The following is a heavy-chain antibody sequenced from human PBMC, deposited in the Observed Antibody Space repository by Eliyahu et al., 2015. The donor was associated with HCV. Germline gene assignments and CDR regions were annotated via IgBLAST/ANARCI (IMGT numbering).Heavy chain of an antibody. CDR1: GFTVSNSY. CDR3: ARDVVLLPYDVFDI. J-gene: IGHJ3*02. Sequence: EVQLAESGGGLVHPGGSLXXSCAAXGFTVSNSYLSWVRQAPGKGLEWVSVIYSDGSTYYADSVKGKFTISRDNSKNTLYLQMNSLRAEDTAIYYCARDVVLLPYDVFDIWGQGTMVTVSS. CDR2: IYSDGST. D-gene: IGHD2-21*01. V-gene: IGHV3-66*01.